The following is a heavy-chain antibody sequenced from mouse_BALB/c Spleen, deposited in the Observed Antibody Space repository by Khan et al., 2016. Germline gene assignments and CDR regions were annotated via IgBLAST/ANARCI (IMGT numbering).Heavy chain of an antibody. CDR2: IRSKTNNYAT. V-gene: IGHV10-1*02. Sequence: VQLVESGGGLVQPKGTLKISCAASGFTFNTSAMNWVRQAPGKGLEWVARIRSKTNNYATYYADSVQDRFTIARAASQSMLYLQMHNLTTEDTALYYWVSGDGRHYYAMDYWGQETSVTVCS. CDR3: VSGDGRHYYAMDY. J-gene: IGHJ4*01. CDR1: GFTFNTSA.